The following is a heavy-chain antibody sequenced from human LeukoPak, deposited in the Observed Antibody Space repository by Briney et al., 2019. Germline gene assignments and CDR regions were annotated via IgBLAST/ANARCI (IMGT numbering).Heavy chain of an antibody. V-gene: IGHV3-74*01. J-gene: IGHJ4*02. Sequence: GGSLRLSCAASGFTFSDHYMDWVRQVPGRGLEWVSRINGDESSTNYADSVKGRFTISRDNAKDTLYLHMNSLTAEDTAVYYCARGAKWAYYFDYWGQGTPVTVSS. CDR3: ARGAKWAYYFDY. CDR1: GFTFSDHY. CDR2: INGDESST. D-gene: IGHD1-26*01.